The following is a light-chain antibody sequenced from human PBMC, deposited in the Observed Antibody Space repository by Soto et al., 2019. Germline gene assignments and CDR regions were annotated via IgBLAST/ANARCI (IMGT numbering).Light chain of an antibody. J-gene: IGKJ1*01. CDR1: QGISSY. CDR2: AAS. CDR3: QQYYSYPRT. Sequence: AIRMTQSPSSLSASTGDRVTITCRASQGISSYLAWYQQKPGKAPKLLIYAASTLQSGVPSRFSGSGSGTDFTLTISCLQSEDFATYYYQQYYSYPRTFGQGTKV. V-gene: IGKV1-8*01.